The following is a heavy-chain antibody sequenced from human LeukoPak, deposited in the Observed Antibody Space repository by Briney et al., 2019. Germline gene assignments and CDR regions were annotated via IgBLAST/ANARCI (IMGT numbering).Heavy chain of an antibody. Sequence: SEPLSLTCTVSGGSISSYYWSWIRQPPGKGLEWIGYIYYSGSTNYNPSLQSRVTISVDTSKNQFSLKLSSVTAADMAVYYCARATYSSGWGTSDYWGQGTLVTVSS. CDR3: ARATYSSGWGTSDY. J-gene: IGHJ4*02. CDR1: GGSISSYY. D-gene: IGHD6-19*01. CDR2: IYYSGST. V-gene: IGHV4-59*01.